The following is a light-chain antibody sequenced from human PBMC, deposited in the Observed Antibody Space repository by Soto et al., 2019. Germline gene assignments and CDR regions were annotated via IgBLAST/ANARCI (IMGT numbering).Light chain of an antibody. V-gene: IGLV2-11*01. Sequence: QSALTQPRSVSGSPGQSITISCTGTSNDVGGYDFVSWYQQHPGKAPKLIIYDVTKRPSGIPDRFSGSKSGSTASLTISGLQAEDEADYYCCSYAGEYNLVFGGGAKVTVL. CDR1: SNDVGGYDF. J-gene: IGLJ3*02. CDR3: CSYAGEYNLV. CDR2: DVT.